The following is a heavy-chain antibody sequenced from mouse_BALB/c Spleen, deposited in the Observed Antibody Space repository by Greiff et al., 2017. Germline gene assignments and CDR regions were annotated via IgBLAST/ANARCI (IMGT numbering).Heavy chain of an antibody. CDR3: ARDGGDYFAWFAY. D-gene: IGHD2-4*01. CDR2: IRNKANGYTT. Sequence: EVKLVESGGGLVQPGGSLRLSCATSGFTFTDYYMSWVRQPPGKALEWLGFIRNKANGYTTEYSASVKGRFTISRDNSQSILYLQMNTLRAEDSATYYCARDGGDYFAWFAYWGQGTLVTVSA. V-gene: IGHV7-3*02. J-gene: IGHJ3*01. CDR1: GFTFTDYY.